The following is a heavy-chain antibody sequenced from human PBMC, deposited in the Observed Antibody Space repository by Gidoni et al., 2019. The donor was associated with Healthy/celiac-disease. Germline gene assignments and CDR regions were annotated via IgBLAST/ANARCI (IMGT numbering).Heavy chain of an antibody. V-gene: IGHV4-4*02. CDR1: GASSSSSNW. CDR2: IYHSGST. CDR3: ARDVGVARKEKLDY. D-gene: IGHD5-12*01. J-gene: IGHJ4*02. Sequence: QLQSARPVLVKPSGPLPPTSAASGASSSSSNWWGWVRQPPGKGLEWIGEIYHSGSTYYNPSLKSRVTISVDKSKNQFSLKLSSVTAADTAVYYCARDVGVARKEKLDYWGQGTLVTVSS.